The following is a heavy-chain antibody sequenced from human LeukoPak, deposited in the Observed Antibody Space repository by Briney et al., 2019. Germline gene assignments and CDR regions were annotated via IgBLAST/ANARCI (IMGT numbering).Heavy chain of an antibody. J-gene: IGHJ3*02. CDR1: GFTFSSYA. V-gene: IGHV3-23*01. CDR3: AKSHYYGSGSYSPGAFDI. Sequence: PGGSLRLSCAASGFTFSSYAMSWVRQAPGKGLEWVSGISGSGGSTYYADSVKGRFTISRDNSKNTLYLQMNSLRAEDTAVYYCAKSHYYGSGSYSPGAFDIWGQGTMVTVSS. D-gene: IGHD3-10*01. CDR2: ISGSGGST.